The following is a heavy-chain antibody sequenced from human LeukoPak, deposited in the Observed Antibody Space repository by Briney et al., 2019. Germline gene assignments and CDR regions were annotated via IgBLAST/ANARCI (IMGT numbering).Heavy chain of an antibody. V-gene: IGHV1-2*02. Sequence: ASVKVSCKASGYTFTGYYMHWVRQAPGQGLEWMGWINPNSGGTNYAQKFQGRVTMTRDTSISTAYMELSRLRSDDTAVYYCAKDYGHYDFWSGPHAFDIWGQGTMVTVSS. CDR1: GYTFTGYY. CDR3: AKDYGHYDFWSGPHAFDI. CDR2: INPNSGGT. J-gene: IGHJ3*02. D-gene: IGHD3-3*01.